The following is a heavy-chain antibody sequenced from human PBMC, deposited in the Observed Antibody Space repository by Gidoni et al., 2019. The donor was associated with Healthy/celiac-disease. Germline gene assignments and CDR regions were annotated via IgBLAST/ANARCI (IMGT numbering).Heavy chain of an antibody. V-gene: IGHV3-21*01. Sequence: EVQLVESGGGLVKPGGSMRLSCAASGFTFSSYSMNWVRQAPGKGLEVVSSLSSRSSYRYYADSVKGRFTISRDNAKNSLYLQMNSLRAEDTAVYYCARDGCSSTSCYAYWGQGTLVTVSS. D-gene: IGHD2-2*01. CDR1: GFTFSSYS. CDR2: LSSRSSYR. CDR3: ARDGCSSTSCYAY. J-gene: IGHJ4*02.